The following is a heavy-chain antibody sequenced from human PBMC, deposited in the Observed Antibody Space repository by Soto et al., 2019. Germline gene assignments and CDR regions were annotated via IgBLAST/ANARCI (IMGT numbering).Heavy chain of an antibody. CDR3: AKGAPMVRGANYAFDI. J-gene: IGHJ3*02. CDR1: GFTFSSYG. V-gene: IGHV3-30*18. D-gene: IGHD3-10*01. Sequence: QVQLVESGGGVVQPGRSLRLSCAASGFTFSSYGMHWVRQAPGKGLEWVAVISYDGSNKYYADSVKGRFTISRDNSKNTLYLQMNSLRAEDTAVYYCAKGAPMVRGANYAFDIWGQGTMVTVSS. CDR2: ISYDGSNK.